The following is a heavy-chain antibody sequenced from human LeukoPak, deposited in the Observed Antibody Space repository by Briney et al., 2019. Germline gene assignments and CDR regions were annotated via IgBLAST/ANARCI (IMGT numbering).Heavy chain of an antibody. J-gene: IGHJ5*02. CDR2: INPTGGST. D-gene: IGHD2-2*01. CDR1: GYTLTSYY. CDR3: ARGFAVVPAAKYSSSGAWFDP. V-gene: IGHV1-46*01. Sequence: ASVKVSCKASGYTLTSYYMHWVRQAPGQGLEWMGIINPTGGSTSYAQKFQGRVTMTRDISTSTVYMTLSSLRSEETAVYYCARGFAVVPAAKYSSSGAWFDPWGQGTLVTVSS.